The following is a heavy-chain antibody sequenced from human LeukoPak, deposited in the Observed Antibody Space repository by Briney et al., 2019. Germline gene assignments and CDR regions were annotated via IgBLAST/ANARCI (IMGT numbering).Heavy chain of an antibody. Sequence: GGSLRLSCAASGFTFSGYSMNWARQAPGKGLEWVSSISSSSSYIYYADSVKGRFTISRDNAKNSLYLQMNSLRAEDTAVYYCARVYYDILTGYYSPFQHWGQGTLVTVSS. J-gene: IGHJ1*01. CDR3: ARVYYDILTGYYSPFQH. D-gene: IGHD3-9*01. CDR2: ISSSSSYI. CDR1: GFTFSGYS. V-gene: IGHV3-21*01.